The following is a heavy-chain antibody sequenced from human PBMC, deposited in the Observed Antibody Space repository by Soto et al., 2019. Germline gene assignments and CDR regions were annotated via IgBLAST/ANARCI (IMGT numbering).Heavy chain of an antibody. CDR3: AREDDGGDSLDV. V-gene: IGHV4-30-4*08. Sequence: QVQLQQSGPGLVKPSQTLSLTCTVSGDSISSYYYHWTWIRQAPGQGLDWIVYTHHSGNILYNPSLKGRVTISVDTSKNQSPLHLTSGTAADTAVYFCAREDDGGDSLDVWGQGTTVTVSS. CDR2: THHSGNI. J-gene: IGHJ6*02. CDR1: GDSISSYYYH. D-gene: IGHD2-21*02.